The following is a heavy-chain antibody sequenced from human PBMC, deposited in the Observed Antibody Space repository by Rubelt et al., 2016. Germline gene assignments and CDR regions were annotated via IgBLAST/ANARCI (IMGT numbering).Heavy chain of an antibody. D-gene: IGHD1-7*01. V-gene: IGHV1-18*01. CDR3: ARDLPPFRRYNWNFPLDY. CDR2: ISAYNGNT. J-gene: IGHJ4*02. CDR1: GYTFTRYG. Sequence: QVQLVQSGAEVKKPGASVKVSCKASGYTFTRYGISWVRQAPGHGLEWMGWISAYNGNTHYAQKLTGRVTMTTDTSTSTAYMGLRSLRSDDTAVYYCARDLPPFRRYNWNFPLDYWGQGTLVTVSS.